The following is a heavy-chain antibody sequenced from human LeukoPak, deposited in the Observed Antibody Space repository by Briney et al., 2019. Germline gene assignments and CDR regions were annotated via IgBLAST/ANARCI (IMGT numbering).Heavy chain of an antibody. D-gene: IGHD2-21*01. CDR3: ARSRGYCGGEAQCDFTY. Sequence: GGSLRLSCAASGFTFNRHWMTWARQAPGKGLEWVALISDHESGSNEYYAASVKGRFTISRDNSRKTLSLQMNTLRIEDTAVYYCARSRGYCGGEAQCDFTYWGQGTLVTVSS. V-gene: IGHV3-30-3*01. J-gene: IGHJ4*02. CDR2: ISDHESGSNE. CDR1: GFTFNRHW.